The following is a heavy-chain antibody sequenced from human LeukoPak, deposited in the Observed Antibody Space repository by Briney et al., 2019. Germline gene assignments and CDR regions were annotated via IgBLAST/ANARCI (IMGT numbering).Heavy chain of an antibody. Sequence: PGGSLRLSCAASGFTFSSYAMSWVRQAPGKGLEWVSAISGSGGRTYYADSVKGRFTISRDNSKNTLYLQMNSLRAEDTAVYYCAKDYYYDSSGHDYWGQGTLVTVSS. CDR3: AKDYYYDSSGHDY. J-gene: IGHJ4*02. V-gene: IGHV3-23*01. CDR1: GFTFSSYA. D-gene: IGHD3-22*01. CDR2: ISGSGGRT.